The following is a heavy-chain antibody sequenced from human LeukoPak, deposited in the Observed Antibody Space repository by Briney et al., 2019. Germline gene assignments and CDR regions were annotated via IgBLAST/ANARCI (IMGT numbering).Heavy chain of an antibody. V-gene: IGHV3-30*18. J-gene: IGHJ4*02. CDR3: AKASESSGWYGDY. CDR2: ISCDGSNK. CDR1: GFTFSSYG. D-gene: IGHD6-19*01. Sequence: GGSLRLSCAASGFTFSSYGMHWVRQAPGKGLEWVAVISCDGSNKYYADSVKGRFTISRDNSKNTLYLQMNSLRAEDTAVYYCAKASESSGWYGDYWGQGTLVTVSS.